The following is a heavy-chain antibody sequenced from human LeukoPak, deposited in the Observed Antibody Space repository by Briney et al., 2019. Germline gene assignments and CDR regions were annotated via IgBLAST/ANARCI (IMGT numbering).Heavy chain of an antibody. CDR2: INGGGGST. J-gene: IGHJ4*02. D-gene: IGHD4/OR15-4a*01. V-gene: IGHV3-23*01. CDR1: GFTFSSYS. Sequence: PGESLRLSCAASGFTFSSYSMNWVRQAPGKGLEWVSSINGGGGSTYYADSVKGRFTISRDNSKNTLYLQMNSLRAEDTAVYYCAKIGANVGFWGQGTLVTVSS. CDR3: AKIGANVGF.